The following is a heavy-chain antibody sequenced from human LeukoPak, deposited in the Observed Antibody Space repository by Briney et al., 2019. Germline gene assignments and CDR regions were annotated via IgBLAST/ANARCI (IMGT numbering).Heavy chain of an antibody. J-gene: IGHJ5*02. V-gene: IGHV4-59*01. CDR1: CLSIRSYD. D-gene: IGHD6-19*01. CDR2: SYYSGST. Sequence: SEPLSRPSPVSCLSIRSYDWSWIRPPPGKGLEWIGCSYYSGSTNYNPSLQSRVTIPVDTSKNQFSLKLSSVTAADPAVYYCARDHRRDDSSGWWVWFDPWGQGTLVTVSS. CDR3: ARDHRRDDSSGWWVWFDP.